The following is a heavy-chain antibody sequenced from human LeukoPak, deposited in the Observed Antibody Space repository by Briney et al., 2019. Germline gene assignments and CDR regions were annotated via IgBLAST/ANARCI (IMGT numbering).Heavy chain of an antibody. CDR2: ISSSSSTI. J-gene: IGHJ3*02. Sequence: GGSLRLSCAASGFSFNSYSMNWVRQAPGKGLEWVSYISSSSSTIYYEDSVKGRFTISRDNAKNSLYLQMNSLRAEDTAVYYCAREILTGYAFDIWGQGTMVTVSS. CDR3: AREILTGYAFDI. V-gene: IGHV3-48*04. CDR1: GFSFNSYS. D-gene: IGHD7-27*01.